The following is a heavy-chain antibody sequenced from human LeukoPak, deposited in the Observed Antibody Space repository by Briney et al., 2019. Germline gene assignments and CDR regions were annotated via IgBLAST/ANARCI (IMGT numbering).Heavy chain of an antibody. CDR2: IYTSGIT. CDR1: GFTVSSNF. J-gene: IGHJ4*02. D-gene: IGHD6-13*01. CDR3: AREVAAADDY. Sequence: PGGSLRLSCAVSGFTVSSNFMSWVRQAPGKGPEWVSVIYTSGITYYADSVRGRFTISRDNAKNSLYLQMNSLRVEDTAVYYCAREVAAADDYWGQGTLVTVSS. V-gene: IGHV3-66*01.